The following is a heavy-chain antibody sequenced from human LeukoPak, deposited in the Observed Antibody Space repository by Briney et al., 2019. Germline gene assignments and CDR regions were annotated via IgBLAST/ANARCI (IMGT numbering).Heavy chain of an antibody. CDR2: MNPNSGNT. CDR3: ARGGDIAGIYYYYYYMDV. D-gene: IGHD6-13*01. V-gene: IGHV1-8*03. J-gene: IGHJ6*03. CDR1: GYTFTSYD. Sequence: ASVKVSCKASGYTFTSYDINWVRQATGQGLEWMGWMNPNSGNTGYAQKFQGRVTITRNTSISTAYMELSSLRSEDTAVYYCARGGDIAGIYYYYYYMDVWGKGTTVTVSS.